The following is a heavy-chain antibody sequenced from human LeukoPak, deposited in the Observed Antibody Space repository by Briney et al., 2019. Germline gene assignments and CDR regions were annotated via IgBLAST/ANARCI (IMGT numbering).Heavy chain of an antibody. CDR2: INHSGST. V-gene: IGHV4-34*01. CDR3: ARGEGVPAATYYFDY. Sequence: PSETLSLTCAVYGGSFSGYYWSWLRQPPGKGLEWIGEINHSGSTNYNPSLKSRVTISVDTSKNQFSLKLSSVTAADTAVYYCARGEGVPAATYYFDYWGQGTLVTVSS. D-gene: IGHD2-2*01. CDR1: GGSFSGYY. J-gene: IGHJ4*02.